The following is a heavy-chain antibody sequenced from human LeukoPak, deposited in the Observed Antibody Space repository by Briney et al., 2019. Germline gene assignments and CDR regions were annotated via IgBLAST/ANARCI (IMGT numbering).Heavy chain of an antibody. J-gene: IGHJ6*03. Sequence: GASVKVSCKASGGTFSSYAISWVRQAPGQGLEWMGRIIPILGIANYAQKFQGRVTITTDESTSTAYMELSSLRSEDTAVYYCVRARGEYQLLYARYYYYYMDVWGKGTTVTVSS. D-gene: IGHD2-2*02. CDR1: GGTFSSYA. V-gene: IGHV1-69*04. CDR3: VRARGEYQLLYARYYYYYMDV. CDR2: IIPILGIA.